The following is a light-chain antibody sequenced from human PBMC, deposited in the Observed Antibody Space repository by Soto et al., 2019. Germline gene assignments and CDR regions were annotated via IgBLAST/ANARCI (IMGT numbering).Light chain of an antibody. CDR2: GAS. J-gene: IGKJ1*01. V-gene: IGKV3-20*01. CDR1: QSVSSSY. CDR3: QQYGSSPWT. Sequence: EIVLTQSPGTLSLSPGERATLSCRASQSVSSSYLAWYQQKPGQAPRLLIYGASSRATGIPDRFSGSGSGTDFTLTISSLEPEDFAVYYCQQYGSSPWTFGQGTNVEIK.